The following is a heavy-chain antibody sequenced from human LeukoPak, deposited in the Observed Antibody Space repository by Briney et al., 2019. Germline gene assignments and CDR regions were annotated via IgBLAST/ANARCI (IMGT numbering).Heavy chain of an antibody. CDR3: ARSVYYYDSSGYYPLFDY. J-gene: IGHJ4*02. D-gene: IGHD3-22*01. Sequence: SETLSLTCTVSGGSISSSSYYWGWIRQPPGKGLEWIGSIYYSGSTYYNPSLKSRVTISVDTSENQFSLKLSSVTAADTAVYYCARSVYYYDSSGYYPLFDYWGQGTLVTVSS. CDR2: IYYSGST. CDR1: GGSISSSSYY. V-gene: IGHV4-39*07.